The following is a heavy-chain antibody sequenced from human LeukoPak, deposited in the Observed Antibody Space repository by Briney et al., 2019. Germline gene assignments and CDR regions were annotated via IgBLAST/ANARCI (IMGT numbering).Heavy chain of an antibody. D-gene: IGHD3-10*01. CDR1: GGSISSYY. CDR2: IYYSGST. Sequence: SETLSLTCTVSGGSISSYYGSWIRQPPGKGLEWIGYIYYSGSTNYNPSLKSRVTISVDTSKNQFSLKLSSVTAADTAVYYCARNTYYYGSGSYFPDAFDIWGQGTMVTVSS. CDR3: ARNTYYYGSGSYFPDAFDI. J-gene: IGHJ3*02. V-gene: IGHV4-59*01.